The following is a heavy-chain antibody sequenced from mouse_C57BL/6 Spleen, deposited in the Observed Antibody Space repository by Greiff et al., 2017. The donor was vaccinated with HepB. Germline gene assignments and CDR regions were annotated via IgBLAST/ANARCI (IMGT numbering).Heavy chain of an antibody. Sequence: QVQLQQSGPELVKPGASVKISCKASGYAFSSSWMNWVKQRPGKGLEWIGRIYPGDGDTNYNGKFKGKATLTADKSSSTAYMQLSSLTSEDSAVYFCARPLRDAMDYWGQGTSVTVSS. CDR3: ARPLRDAMDY. CDR2: IYPGDGDT. V-gene: IGHV1-82*01. CDR1: GYAFSSSW. J-gene: IGHJ4*01.